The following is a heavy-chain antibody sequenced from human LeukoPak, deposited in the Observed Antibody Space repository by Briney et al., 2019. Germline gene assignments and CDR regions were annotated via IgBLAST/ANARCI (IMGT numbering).Heavy chain of an antibody. V-gene: IGHV1-2*02. CDR1: GYSFTGYY. Sequence: GASVKVSCKASGYSFTGYYIYWVRQAPGQGLEWMGWINPNNGGTNYARNFQGRVTMTRDTSISTAYMELSGLRSDDTAVYYCARDSCSSTSCYLGWFDPWGQGTLVTVSS. D-gene: IGHD2-2*01. CDR2: INPNNGGT. CDR3: ARDSCSSTSCYLGWFDP. J-gene: IGHJ5*02.